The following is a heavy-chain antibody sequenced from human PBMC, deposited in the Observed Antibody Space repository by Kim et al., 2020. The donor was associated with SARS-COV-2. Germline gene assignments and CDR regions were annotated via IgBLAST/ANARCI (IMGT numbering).Heavy chain of an antibody. V-gene: IGHV4-31*02. Sequence: TYNTPTLKSRVTISVDTSKNQFSLKLSSVTAADTAVYYCARDDSRIRNILWGQGTLVTVSS. CDR3: ARDDSRIRNIL. D-gene: IGHD3-22*01. CDR2: T. J-gene: IGHJ4*02.